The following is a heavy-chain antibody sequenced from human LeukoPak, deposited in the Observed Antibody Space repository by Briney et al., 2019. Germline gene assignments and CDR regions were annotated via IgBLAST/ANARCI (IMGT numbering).Heavy chain of an antibody. CDR1: GFTFSDYY. Sequence: GGSLRLACAASGFTFSDYYMSWIRQAPGKGLEWVSYITSSETIYYAASVRGRFTIFRDNAKNSLYLQRNSLRDEDTAVYYCASTGWLYCTGGRCYPNKQPTLYWGQGTLVTASS. D-gene: IGHD2-15*01. CDR3: ASTGWLYCTGGRCYPNKQPTLY. CDR2: ITSSETI. J-gene: IGHJ4*02. V-gene: IGHV3-11*04.